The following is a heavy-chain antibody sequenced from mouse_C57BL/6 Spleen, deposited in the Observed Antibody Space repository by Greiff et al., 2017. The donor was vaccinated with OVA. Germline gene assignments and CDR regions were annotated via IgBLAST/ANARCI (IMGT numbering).Heavy chain of an antibody. CDR3: ARLDDYWFAY. V-gene: IGHV1-26*01. J-gene: IGHJ3*01. CDR1: GYTFTDYY. CDR2: INPNNGGT. D-gene: IGHD2-4*01. Sequence: VQLKESGPELVKPGASVKISCKASGYTFTDYYMNWVKQSHGKSLEWIGDINPNNGGTSYNQKFKGKATLTVDKSSSTAYMELRSLTSEDSAVYYCARLDDYWFAYWGQGTLVTVSA.